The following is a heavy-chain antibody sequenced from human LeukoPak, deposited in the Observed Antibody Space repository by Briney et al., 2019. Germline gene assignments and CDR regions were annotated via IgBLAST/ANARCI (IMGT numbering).Heavy chain of an antibody. V-gene: IGHV5-51*01. D-gene: IGHD2-8*01. CDR1: RYSFTTYW. CDR2: IYPDDSDT. CDR3: ARHPSNSFDY. J-gene: IGHJ4*02. Sequence: GESLKISCKGSRYSFTTYWIGWVRQMPGKGLEWMGIIYPDDSDTRYSPSFQGLVTISVDKSTSTAYMQWSSLKASDTAMYYCARHPSNSFDYWGQGTLVTVST.